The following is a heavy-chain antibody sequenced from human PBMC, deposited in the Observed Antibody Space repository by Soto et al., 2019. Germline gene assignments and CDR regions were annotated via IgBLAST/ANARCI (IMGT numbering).Heavy chain of an antibody. Sequence: GGSLRLSCAASGFTFSSYAMSWVRQAPGKGLEWVSAISGSGGSTYYADSVKGRFTISRDNSKNTLYLQMNSLRAEDTAVYYCAKDPGKRYNWNGFDYWGQGTLVTVSS. CDR1: GFTFSSYA. J-gene: IGHJ4*02. V-gene: IGHV3-23*01. CDR3: AKDPGKRYNWNGFDY. D-gene: IGHD1-20*01. CDR2: ISGSGGST.